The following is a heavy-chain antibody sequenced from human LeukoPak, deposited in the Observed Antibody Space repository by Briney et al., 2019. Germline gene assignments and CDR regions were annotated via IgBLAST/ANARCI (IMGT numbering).Heavy chain of an antibody. V-gene: IGHV3-30*02. CDR3: TKDPRIQLWLLRGAFDI. CDR1: GFTFSSYG. CDR2: IRYDGSNK. Sequence: GGSLRLSCAASGFTFSSYGMHWVRQAPGKGLEWVAFIRYDGSNKYYADSVKGRFTISRDNSKNTLYLQMNSLRAEDTAVYYCTKDPRIQLWLLRGAFDIWGQGTMVTVSS. J-gene: IGHJ3*02. D-gene: IGHD5-18*01.